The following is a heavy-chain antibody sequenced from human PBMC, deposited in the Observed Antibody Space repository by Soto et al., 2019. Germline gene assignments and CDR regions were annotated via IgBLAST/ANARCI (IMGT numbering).Heavy chain of an antibody. D-gene: IGHD3-10*01. V-gene: IGHV4-4*07. J-gene: IGHJ4*02. CDR1: GGSISSYY. CDR2: IYTSGST. Sequence: SETLSLTCTVSGGSISSYYWTWIRQPSGKGLEWIGRIYTSGSTNYNPSLKSRVTMSVDTSKDQFSLKLSSVTAADTAVYYCARDLKFGQADYWGQGSQVTVSS. CDR3: ARDLKFGQADY.